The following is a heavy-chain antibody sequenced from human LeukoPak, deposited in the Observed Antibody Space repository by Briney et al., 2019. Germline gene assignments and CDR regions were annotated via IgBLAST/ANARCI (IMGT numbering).Heavy chain of an antibody. CDR3: ATTGDYYDSSGFDY. CDR1: GFTFSSYS. Sequence: GGSLRLSCAASGFTFSSYSTNWVRQAPGKGLEWVSYISSSSSTIYYADSVKGRFTISRDNAKNSLYLQMNSLRDEDTAVYYCATTGDYYDSSGFDYWGQGTLVTVSS. CDR2: ISSSSSTI. V-gene: IGHV3-48*02. J-gene: IGHJ4*02. D-gene: IGHD3-22*01.